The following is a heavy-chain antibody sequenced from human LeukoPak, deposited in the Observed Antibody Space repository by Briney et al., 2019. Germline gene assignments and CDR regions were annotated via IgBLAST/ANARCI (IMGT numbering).Heavy chain of an antibody. J-gene: IGHJ5*02. CDR1: GGSISSYY. V-gene: IGHV4-4*07. Sequence: SETLSLTCTVSGGSISSYYWSWIRQPAGTALEWIGRIYTSGTITYNPSLKSRVTMSVDTSKNQFSLKLSSVTAADTAVYYCAIDSGTTGEVKFDPWGQGTLVTVSS. D-gene: IGHD3-10*01. CDR2: IYTSGTI. CDR3: AIDSGTTGEVKFDP.